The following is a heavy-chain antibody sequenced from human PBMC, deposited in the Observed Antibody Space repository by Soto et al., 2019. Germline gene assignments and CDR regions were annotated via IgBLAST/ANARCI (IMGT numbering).Heavy chain of an antibody. J-gene: IGHJ3*02. CDR2: ISGSGGST. CDR1: GFTFSSYA. V-gene: IGHV3-23*01. D-gene: IGHD3-16*01. CDR3: AKALDYDYVWGSYIAFDI. Sequence: GGSLRLSCAASGFTFSSYAMSWVRQAPGKGLEWVSAISGSGGSTYYADSVKGRFTISRDNSKNTLYLQMNSLRAEDTAVYYCAKALDYDYVWGSYIAFDIWGQGTMVTVSS.